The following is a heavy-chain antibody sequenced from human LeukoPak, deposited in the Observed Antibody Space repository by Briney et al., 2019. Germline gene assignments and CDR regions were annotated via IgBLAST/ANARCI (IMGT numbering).Heavy chain of an antibody. CDR1: GFTYHNYA. Sequence: GGSLRLSCAASGFTYHNYALSWVRQAPGKGLEWVSAISGRGGSTYYADSVTGRFTISRDNSNNTVFLQMNSLRAEDTAVYYCAKARGGDEPPPNDAFDLWGQGTMVTVSS. J-gene: IGHJ3*01. V-gene: IGHV3-23*01. CDR2: ISGRGGST. CDR3: AKARGGDEPPPNDAFDL. D-gene: IGHD2-21*02.